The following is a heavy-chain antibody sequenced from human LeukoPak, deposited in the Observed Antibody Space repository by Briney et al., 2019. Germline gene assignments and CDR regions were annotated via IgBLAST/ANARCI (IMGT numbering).Heavy chain of an antibody. Sequence: GGSLRLSCPASGLTFRDYSMSWVRQALGKGLERVSSISSTSNHIFYADSVQGRLTISSDNAKNSLYLPMNSLRAEDTAVIYCAKWWGFDPWSQRTLVTVSS. J-gene: IGHJ5*02. V-gene: IGHV3-21*01. CDR1: GLTFRDYS. CDR3: AKWWGFDP. CDR2: ISSTSNHI. D-gene: IGHD2-8*01.